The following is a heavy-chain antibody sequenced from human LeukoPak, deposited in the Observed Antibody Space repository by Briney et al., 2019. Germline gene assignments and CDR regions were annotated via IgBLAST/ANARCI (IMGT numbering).Heavy chain of an antibody. V-gene: IGHV4-59*08. J-gene: IGHJ5*02. Sequence: SETLSLTCTVSGGSISSYYWSWIRQPPGKGLEWIGYIYYSGSTNYNPSLKSRVTISVDTSKNQFSLKLSSVTAADTAVCYCARHSEHGSGWSFNWFDPWGQGTLVTVSS. D-gene: IGHD6-19*01. CDR2: IYYSGST. CDR1: GGSISSYY. CDR3: ARHSEHGSGWSFNWFDP.